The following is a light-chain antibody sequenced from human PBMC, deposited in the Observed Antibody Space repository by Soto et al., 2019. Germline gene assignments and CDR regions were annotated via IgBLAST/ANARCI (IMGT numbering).Light chain of an antibody. Sequence: DIQMTQSPSSVSASVGDRVTITCRASQGITSYLAWYQQKPGKAPKLLIYAASTLQSGVPSRFSGSGSWTDFTLTIRSLQPEDFATYYCQQANSIPLTFGGGTRVEIK. J-gene: IGKJ4*01. CDR2: AAS. CDR1: QGITSY. CDR3: QQANSIPLT. V-gene: IGKV1-12*01.